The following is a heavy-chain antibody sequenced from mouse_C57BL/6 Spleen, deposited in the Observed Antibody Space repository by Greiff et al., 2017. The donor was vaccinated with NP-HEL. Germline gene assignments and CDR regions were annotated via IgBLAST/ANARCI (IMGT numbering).Heavy chain of an antibody. D-gene: IGHD2-4*01. CDR2: IYPGDGDT. Sequence: VQLQQSGAELVKPGASVKISCKASGYAFSSYWMNWVKQRPGKGLEWIGQIYPGDGDTNYNGKFKGKATLTADKSSSTAYMQLSSLTSEDSAVYFCARGVYDYDEAWFAYWGQGTLVTVSA. CDR1: GYAFSSYW. CDR3: ARGVYDYDEAWFAY. J-gene: IGHJ3*01. V-gene: IGHV1-80*01.